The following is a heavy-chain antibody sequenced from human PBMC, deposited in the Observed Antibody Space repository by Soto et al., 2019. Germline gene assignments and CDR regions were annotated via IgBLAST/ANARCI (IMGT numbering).Heavy chain of an antibody. V-gene: IGHV3-21*04. CDR3: AKRLHTGRWYAAFDY. CDR1: GFTFSSYS. D-gene: IGHD6-13*01. Sequence: PGGSLRLSCAASGFTFSSYSMNWVRQAPGKGLEWVSSISSSSSYIYYADSVKGRFTISRDNAKNTLYLQMNSLRAEDTAIYYCAKRLHTGRWYAAFDYWGQGILVTVSS. CDR2: ISSSSSYI. J-gene: IGHJ4*02.